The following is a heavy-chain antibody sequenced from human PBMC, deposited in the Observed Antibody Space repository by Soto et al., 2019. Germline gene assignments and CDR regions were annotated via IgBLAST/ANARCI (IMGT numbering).Heavy chain of an antibody. CDR1: GFTFSSYA. D-gene: IGHD2-8*02. CDR3: ARYALGLSPWWYNWFDR. V-gene: IGHV3-23*01. Sequence: VQLLESGGGLVQPGGSLRLYCAASGFTFSSYAMNWVRQTPGEGLEWVSGISDSGGSPYYADSVKGRFTISSDNSKNTLYLQMDSLRAEDTGVYYCARYALGLSPWWYNWFDRWGQGTLVSVSS. CDR2: ISDSGGSP. J-gene: IGHJ5*02.